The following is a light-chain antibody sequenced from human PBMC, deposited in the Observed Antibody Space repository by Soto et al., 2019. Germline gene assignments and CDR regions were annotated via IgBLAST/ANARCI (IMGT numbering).Light chain of an antibody. CDR2: VGS. J-gene: IGKJ1*01. V-gene: IGKV2-28*01. Sequence: DIVMTQSPLSLPVTPGEPASISCRSSQSLLHNNGYNHLDWYLEKPGQAPHLLIYVGSNLASGVPDRFSGSGSGTDFTLKISRVEAEDVGVYYCMQALQTPWTFGQGTKVEIK. CDR1: QSLLHNNGYNH. CDR3: MQALQTPWT.